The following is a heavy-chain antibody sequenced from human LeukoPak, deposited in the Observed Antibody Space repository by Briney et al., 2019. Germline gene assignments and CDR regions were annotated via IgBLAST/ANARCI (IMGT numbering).Heavy chain of an antibody. CDR3: ATAGTWGP. J-gene: IGHJ5*02. Sequence: ASVTVSCKASGYTFTSYDINWVRQAAGQGIEWMGWMNPNSGNTVYAQKFQGRVTMTRNTSISTAYMELSSLRSEDTAVYYCATAGTWGPWGQGTLVTVSS. CDR1: GYTFTSYD. V-gene: IGHV1-8*01. CDR2: MNPNSGNT. D-gene: IGHD3-16*01.